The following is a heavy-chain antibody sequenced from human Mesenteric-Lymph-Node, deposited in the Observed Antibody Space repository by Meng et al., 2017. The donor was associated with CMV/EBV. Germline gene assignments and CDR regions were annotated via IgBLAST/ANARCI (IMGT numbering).Heavy chain of an antibody. J-gene: IGHJ6*02. CDR2: ISKDGREV. CDR3: GRGHWGLDV. Sequence: GESLKISCAASGFSLGDHYMTWIRQSSGKGPHWVAYISKDGREVSYADSVKGRFTISRDNVKNSIYLQMNSLRAGDTAVYFCGRGHWGLDVWGQGTTVTVSS. CDR1: GFSLGDHY. V-gene: IGHV3-11*01.